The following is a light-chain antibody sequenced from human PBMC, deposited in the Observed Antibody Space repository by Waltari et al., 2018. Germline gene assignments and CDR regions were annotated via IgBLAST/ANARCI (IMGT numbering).Light chain of an antibody. J-gene: IGLJ3*02. Sequence: QSALTQPASVSGSPGQSITISCTGTSSDVGGYNYVSWYQQHPGKAPKLMIHEVSKRPAGVSNRFSGSKSGNTASLTISGLQAEDEADYYCSSYTSSSTWVFGGGTKLTVL. CDR1: SSDVGGYNY. V-gene: IGLV2-14*01. CDR2: EVS. CDR3: SSYTSSSTWV.